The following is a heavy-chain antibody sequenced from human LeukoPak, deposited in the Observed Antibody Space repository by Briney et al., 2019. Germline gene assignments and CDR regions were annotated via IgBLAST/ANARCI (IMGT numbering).Heavy chain of an antibody. Sequence: GASVKVSCKASGYTFTGYYMHWVRQAPGQGLEWMGRINPNSGGTNYAQKFQGRVTMTRDTSISTAYMELSRLRSDDTAVYYCARTTRSGYDLGWFDPWGQGTLVTVPS. CDR1: GYTFTGYY. J-gene: IGHJ5*02. V-gene: IGHV1-2*06. D-gene: IGHD5-12*01. CDR3: ARTTRSGYDLGWFDP. CDR2: INPNSGGT.